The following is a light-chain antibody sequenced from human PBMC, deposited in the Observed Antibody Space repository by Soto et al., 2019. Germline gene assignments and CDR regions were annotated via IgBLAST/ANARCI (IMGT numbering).Light chain of an antibody. V-gene: IGKV3-15*01. Sequence: EIVMTQSPATLSLSPGERATLSCRASQSVSSNLAWYQQKPGQAPRLLIYCASTRATGIPARFSGSGSGTEVTLTIISLQSEDFAVYYCQQYNNWPPFTFGHGTKVDIK. J-gene: IGKJ3*01. CDR3: QQYNNWPPFT. CDR2: CAS. CDR1: QSVSSN.